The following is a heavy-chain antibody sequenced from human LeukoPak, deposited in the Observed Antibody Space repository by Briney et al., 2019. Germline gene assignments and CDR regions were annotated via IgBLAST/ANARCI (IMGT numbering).Heavy chain of an antibody. V-gene: IGHV1-18*01. J-gene: IGHJ4*02. CDR2: ISAYNGNT. CDR3: ARTSVVVTEYYFDY. CDR1: GYTFTSYG. D-gene: IGHD2-21*02. Sequence: GASVKLSCKASGYTFTSYGISWVRPAPGQGLEWMGWISAYNGNTNYAQTLQGRVTMTTDTSTSTAYMELRSLRSDDTAVYYCARTSVVVTEYYFDYWGQGTLVTVSS.